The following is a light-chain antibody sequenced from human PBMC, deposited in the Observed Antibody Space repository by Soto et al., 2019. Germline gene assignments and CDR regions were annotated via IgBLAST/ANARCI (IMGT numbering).Light chain of an antibody. Sequence: DIQMTQSPSSLSASIGDRVSITCRASQSIGNFLNWYQQKPGKVPKLLIYAASNLHSWVPSRFSGSGSGTEFTLTISSLQLEDFAAYYCQQSYTSPAFTFGPGTRV. J-gene: IGKJ3*01. CDR3: QQSYTSPAFT. CDR1: QSIGNF. CDR2: AAS. V-gene: IGKV1-39*01.